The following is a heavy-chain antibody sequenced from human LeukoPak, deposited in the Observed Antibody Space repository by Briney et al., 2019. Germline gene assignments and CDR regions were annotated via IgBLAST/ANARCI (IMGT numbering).Heavy chain of an antibody. CDR1: GFTFSSYA. D-gene: IGHD1-26*01. CDR3: ATTTLGGSYPFDY. Sequence: GRSLRLSCAASGFTFSSYAMHWVRPAPGKGLEWVAVISYDGSNKYYADSVKGRFTISRDNSKNTLYLQMNSLRAEDTAVYYCATTTLGGSYPFDYWGQGTLVTVSS. V-gene: IGHV3-30-3*01. CDR2: ISYDGSNK. J-gene: IGHJ4*02.